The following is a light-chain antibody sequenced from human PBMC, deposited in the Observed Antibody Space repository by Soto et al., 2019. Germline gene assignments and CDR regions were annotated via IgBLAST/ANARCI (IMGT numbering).Light chain of an antibody. J-gene: IGLJ3*02. CDR2: DVT. Sequence: QSALTQPASVSGSPGQSMTISCTGTSSDVGGYNYVSWYQQHPDKAPKLMIYDVTNRPSGLSNRFSGSKSGNTASLTISGLQAEDEADYYCSSFTSSNTVVFGGGTKLTVL. V-gene: IGLV2-14*03. CDR3: SSFTSSNTVV. CDR1: SSDVGGYNY.